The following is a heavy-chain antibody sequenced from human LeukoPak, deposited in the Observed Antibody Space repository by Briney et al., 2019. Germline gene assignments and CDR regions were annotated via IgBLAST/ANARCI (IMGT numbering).Heavy chain of an antibody. D-gene: IGHD3-10*02. CDR2: IYYSGST. CDR1: GGSFSGYY. CDR3: ARVLSGGYYYYMDV. Sequence: PSETLSLTCAVYGGSFSGYYWSWIRQPPGKGLEWIGSIYYSGSTYYNPSLKSRITISVDTSKNQFSLKLSSVTAADTAVYYCARVLSGGYYYYMDVWGKGTTVTVSS. J-gene: IGHJ6*03. V-gene: IGHV4-34*01.